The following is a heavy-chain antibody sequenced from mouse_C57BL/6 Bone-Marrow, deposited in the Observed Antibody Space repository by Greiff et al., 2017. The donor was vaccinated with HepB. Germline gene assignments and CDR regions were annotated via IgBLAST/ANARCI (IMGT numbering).Heavy chain of an antibody. J-gene: IGHJ2*01. CDR3: ARQFPFYYYGILPVDH. Sequence: EVKLVESGGDLVKPGGSLKLSCAASGFTFSSYGMSWVRQTPDKRLEWVATISSGGSYTYYPDSVKGRFTISRDNAKNTLYLQMSRLTSEDTAMYYFARQFPFYYYGILPVDHWGQGTTLTVSS. V-gene: IGHV5-6*02. CDR2: ISSGGSYT. CDR1: GFTFSSYG. D-gene: IGHD1-1*01.